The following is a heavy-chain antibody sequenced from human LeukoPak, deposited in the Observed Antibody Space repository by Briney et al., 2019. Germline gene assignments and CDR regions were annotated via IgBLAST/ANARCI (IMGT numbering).Heavy chain of an antibody. J-gene: IGHJ4*02. CDR2: FYHRGP. CDR3: ARAAAPTYFFDY. CDR1: GYSISSEDY. Sequence: SETLSLTCTVSGYSISSEDYWGWIRQTPGKGLEWIGSFYHRGPYYNPSLKSRITILLDMSKNQFSLKLSSVTAADTAVFYCARAAAPTYFFDYWGQGTLVTVSS. V-gene: IGHV4-38-2*02. D-gene: IGHD6-13*01.